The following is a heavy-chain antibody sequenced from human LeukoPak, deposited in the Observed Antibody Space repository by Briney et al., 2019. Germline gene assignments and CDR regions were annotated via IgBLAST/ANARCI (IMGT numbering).Heavy chain of an antibody. V-gene: IGHV4-34*01. D-gene: IGHD6-13*01. Sequence: SETLSLTCAVYGGSFSGYYWSWIRQPPGKGLEWIGEINHSGSTNYNPSLKSRVTISVDTSKNQFSLKLSSVTAADTAVYYCARGRGSSWVHYGMDVWGQGTTVTVSS. CDR2: INHSGST. CDR3: ARGRGSSWVHYGMDV. J-gene: IGHJ6*02. CDR1: GGSFSGYY.